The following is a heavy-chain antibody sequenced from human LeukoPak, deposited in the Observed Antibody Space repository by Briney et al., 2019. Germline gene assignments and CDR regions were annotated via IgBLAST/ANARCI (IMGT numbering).Heavy chain of an antibody. J-gene: IGHJ5*02. CDR2: IYYSGST. CDR1: GGSISSYY. D-gene: IGHD6-13*01. CDR3: ARLHSSTWYNWFDP. Sequence: PSETLSLTCSVSGGSISSYYWSWIRQPPGKGLEWIGYIYYSGSTNYNPSLKSRVTISVDTSKNQFSLKLSSVTAADTAVYYCARLHSSTWYNWFDPWGQGTLGSVSS. V-gene: IGHV4-59*08.